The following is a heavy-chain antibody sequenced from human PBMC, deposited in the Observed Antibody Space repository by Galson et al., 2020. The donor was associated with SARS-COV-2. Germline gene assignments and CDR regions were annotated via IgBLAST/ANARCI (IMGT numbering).Heavy chain of an antibody. CDR3: ARDKGSGFQMHWYFDL. D-gene: IGHD3-22*01. V-gene: IGHV3-21*01. J-gene: IGHJ2*01. CDR1: N. CDR2: IAGSGAYI. Sequence: NMIWVRQAPGKGLEWVSSIAGSGAYIYYADSMKGRFTISRDNAKNSLYLQLNSLRDEDTAVYYCARDKGSGFQMHWYFDLWGRGTLVSVSS.